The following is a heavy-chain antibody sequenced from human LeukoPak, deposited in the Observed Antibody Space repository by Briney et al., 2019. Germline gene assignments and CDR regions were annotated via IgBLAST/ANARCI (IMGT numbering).Heavy chain of an antibody. CDR2: IYSGGST. CDR1: GFTVSNDY. V-gene: IGHV3-66*01. CDR3: ARFDHGGFFDC. J-gene: IGHJ4*02. Sequence: GVSLRLSCAASGFTVSNDYMSWVRQAPGKGLVWVSVIYSGGSTYSADSVKGRFTISRDNFKNTLYLQMNSLRAEDTAVYYCARFDHGGFFDCWGQGTLVTVSS. D-gene: IGHD4-23*01.